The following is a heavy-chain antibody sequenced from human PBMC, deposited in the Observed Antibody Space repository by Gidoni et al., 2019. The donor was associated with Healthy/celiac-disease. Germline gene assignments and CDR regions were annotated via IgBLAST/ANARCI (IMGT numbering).Heavy chain of an antibody. D-gene: IGHD6-13*01. CDR3: ARGRYSSSGNDY. CDR2: INHSGST. CDR1: GGSFSGYY. V-gene: IGHV4-34*01. Sequence: QVQLQQWGAGLLKPSETLSLTCAVYGGSFSGYYWSWIRQPPGKGLEWIGEINHSGSTNYNPSLKSRVTISVDTSKNQFSLKLSSVTAADTAVYYCARGRYSSSGNDYWGQGTLVTVSS. J-gene: IGHJ4*02.